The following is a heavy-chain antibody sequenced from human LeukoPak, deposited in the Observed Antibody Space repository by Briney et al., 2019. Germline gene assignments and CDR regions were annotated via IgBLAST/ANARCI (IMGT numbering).Heavy chain of an antibody. D-gene: IGHD3-10*01. CDR1: GLIFRNLG. Sequence: PGGSVSLLCAACGLIFRNLGVKWLRDAGGGGLEWLLYIGRGGGKIQYADCVKGRLTVSRDNAKNSLHLQMNSLRDDDTAVYYCARDGSLPSSVRGVITYYFDRSGQRTLVTLSS. CDR3: ARDGSLPSSVRGVITYYFDR. CDR2: IGRGGGKI. J-gene: IGHJ4*02. V-gene: IGHV3-48*02.